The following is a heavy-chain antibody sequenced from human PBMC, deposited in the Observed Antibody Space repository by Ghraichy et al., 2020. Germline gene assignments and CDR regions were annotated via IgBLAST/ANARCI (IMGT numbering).Heavy chain of an antibody. J-gene: IGHJ5*02. D-gene: IGHD6-19*01. CDR3: VQTVAVAGTSDWFDP. Sequence: SETLSLTYTVSGGSITTSYWSWIRQPPGKGLEWIAYIYNSGSTNYNPSLRSRVTISVDTSKNQISLMSTSVPAADTALYYCVQTVAVAGTSDWFDPWCQGTLVTVSS. V-gene: IGHV4-59*01. CDR2: IYNSGST. CDR1: GGSITTSY.